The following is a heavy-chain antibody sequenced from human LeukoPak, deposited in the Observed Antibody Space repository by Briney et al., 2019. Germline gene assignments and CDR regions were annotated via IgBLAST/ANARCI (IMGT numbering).Heavy chain of an antibody. J-gene: IGHJ6*03. V-gene: IGHV1-18*01. D-gene: IGHD4-11*01. Sequence: VASVKVSCKASGYTFTSYGISWVRQAPGQGLEWMGWISAYNGNTNYAQKLQGRVTMTTDTSTSTAYMELRSLRSDDTAVYYCARGAGGTTTSYYYYMDVWGKGTTVTVSS. CDR3: ARGAGGTTTSYYYYMDV. CDR2: ISAYNGNT. CDR1: GYTFTSYG.